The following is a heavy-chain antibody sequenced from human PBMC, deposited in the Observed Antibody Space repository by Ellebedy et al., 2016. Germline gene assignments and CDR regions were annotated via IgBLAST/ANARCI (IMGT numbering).Heavy chain of an antibody. D-gene: IGHD2-15*01. V-gene: IGHV3-23*01. CDR3: REGHYSDV. J-gene: IGHJ1*01. Sequence: ETLSLTXAATGFSFKDFFMSWVRQAPGKRLEWVSTISGGGDATYFADSVKGRFTISRDNSRNILYLHMNSLRVDDTAKYYCREGHYSDVWGQGTLVTVSS. CDR1: GFSFKDFF. CDR2: ISGGGDAT.